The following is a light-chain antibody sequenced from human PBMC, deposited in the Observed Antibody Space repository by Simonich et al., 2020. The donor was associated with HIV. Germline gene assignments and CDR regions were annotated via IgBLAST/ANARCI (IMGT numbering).Light chain of an antibody. CDR3: QQYYSTPPT. CDR2: WDS. V-gene: IGKV4-1*01. CDR1: RSVLYSSNNKNY. Sequence: DIVMTQSPDSLAVSLGERATINCKSSRSVLYSSNNKNYLAWYQQKPGQPPKLLISWDSTRESGVPDQFSASGSGTDFTLTISSLQAEDVAFYYCQQYYSTPPTFGQGTKVEIK. J-gene: IGKJ1*01.